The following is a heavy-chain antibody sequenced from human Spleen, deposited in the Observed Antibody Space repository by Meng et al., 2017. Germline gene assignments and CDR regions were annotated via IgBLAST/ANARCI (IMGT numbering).Heavy chain of an antibody. J-gene: IGHJ4*02. V-gene: IGHV7-4-1*02. CDR1: GYTFTRYA. CDR2: INTHTGNP. D-gene: IGHD3-22*01. Sequence: VQLVPSGSELKKPGASVKVSCKASGYTFTRYAISWVRLAPGQGLEWMGWINTHTGNPTYAQGFTGRFVFSLDTSISTAYLQISGLRAEDTAMYYCARTKEYYDSSFDLWGQGTLVTVSS. CDR3: ARTKEYYDSSFDL.